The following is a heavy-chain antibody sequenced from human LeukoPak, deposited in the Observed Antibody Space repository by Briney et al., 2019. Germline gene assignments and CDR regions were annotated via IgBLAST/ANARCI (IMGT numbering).Heavy chain of an antibody. V-gene: IGHV3-74*01. CDR1: GFTFSNHW. J-gene: IGHJ4*02. D-gene: IGHD5-18*01. CDR2: ISRDASRT. CDR3: ARGGSDTAMAHDY. Sequence: GGSLRLSCAASGFTFSNHWMHWVRQAPGKGLMWVSRISRDASRTDYADSVKGRFTISRDDAKNTLYLQVNSLRVEDTGVYFCARGGSDTAMAHDYWGQGILVTVSS.